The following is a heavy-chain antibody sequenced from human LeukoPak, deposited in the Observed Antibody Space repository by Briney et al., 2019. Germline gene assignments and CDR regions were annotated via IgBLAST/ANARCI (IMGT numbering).Heavy chain of an antibody. J-gene: IGHJ4*02. CDR3: ARWYCTSTNCYYDY. V-gene: IGHV3-53*01. CDR1: GVTVSSNY. D-gene: IGHD2-2*01. Sequence: GGSLRLSCAASGVTVSSNYMSWVRQAPGKGLEWVSFIYNDGRTQHTESVKGRFTISRDNSKNTLYLQMNSLRAEDTALYYCARWYCTSTNCYYDYWGQGTLVTVSS. CDR2: IYNDGRT.